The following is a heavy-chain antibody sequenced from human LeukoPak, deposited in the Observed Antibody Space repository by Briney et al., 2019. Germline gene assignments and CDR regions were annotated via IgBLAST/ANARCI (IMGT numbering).Heavy chain of an antibody. V-gene: IGHV3-20*04. CDR1: GFTFDDYG. Sequence: GGSLRLSCGASGFTFDDYGMTWVRQAPGKGLEWVSGINWSDVSTGYADSVKGRFTISRDNAKKSLYLQMNSLRAEDTAFYYCARFDSSGPIWGQGTMVTVSS. D-gene: IGHD3-22*01. CDR2: INWSDVST. J-gene: IGHJ3*02. CDR3: ARFDSSGPI.